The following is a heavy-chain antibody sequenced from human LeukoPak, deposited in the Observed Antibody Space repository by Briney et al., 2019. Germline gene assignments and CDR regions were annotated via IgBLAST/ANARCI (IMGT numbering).Heavy chain of an antibody. CDR2: IYYIGST. Sequence: SETLSLTSTVSGGSISSYYWSWIRQPPGKGLEWIGYIYYIGSTNYNPSLKSRVTISVDTSKNQFSLKLSYVTAADTAVYYCARAHSSGWYSFDHWGQGTLVTVSS. CDR1: GGSISSYY. D-gene: IGHD6-19*01. V-gene: IGHV4-59*01. J-gene: IGHJ4*02. CDR3: ARAHSSGWYSFDH.